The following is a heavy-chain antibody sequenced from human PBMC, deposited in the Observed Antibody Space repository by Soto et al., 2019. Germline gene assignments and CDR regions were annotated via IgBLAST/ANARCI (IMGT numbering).Heavy chain of an antibody. D-gene: IGHD3-10*01. Sequence: GGSLRLSCAASGFTFRSDWMHWFRQAPGKGLVWVSRIDSGGRTTTYADSVKGRFTISRDNAKNTLYLQMNGLRAEDTALYYCARWFTYGNFDYFDYWGQGTQVTVSS. CDR2: IDSGGRTT. CDR3: ARWFTYGNFDYFDY. CDR1: GFTFRSDW. J-gene: IGHJ4*02. V-gene: IGHV3-74*01.